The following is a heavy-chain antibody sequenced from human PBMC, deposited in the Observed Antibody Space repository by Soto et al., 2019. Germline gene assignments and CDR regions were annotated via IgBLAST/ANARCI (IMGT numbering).Heavy chain of an antibody. Sequence: QPGGSLRLSCAASGFTFSSYGMHWVRQAPGKGLEWVAVIWYDGSNKYYADSVKGRFTISRDNSKNTLYLQMNSLRAEDTAVYYCARDYYDSSGEDAFDIWGQGTMVTVSS. V-gene: IGHV3-33*01. CDR2: IWYDGSNK. CDR3: ARDYYDSSGEDAFDI. D-gene: IGHD3-22*01. CDR1: GFTFSSYG. J-gene: IGHJ3*02.